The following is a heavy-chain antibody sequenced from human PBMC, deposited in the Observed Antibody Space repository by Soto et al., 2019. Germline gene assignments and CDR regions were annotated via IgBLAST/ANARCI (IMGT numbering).Heavy chain of an antibody. V-gene: IGHV3-23*01. CDR1: GFTFSSYA. CDR3: AKSVDSNYYYNYMDV. Sequence: EVQLLESGGGLVQPGGSLRLSCAASGFTFSSYAMSWVRQAPGKGLEWVSAISGSGGSRYYADSVKGRFTISRDNSKNTLYLQMNSLRAEDTAVYYCAKSVDSNYYYNYMDVWGKGTTVTVSS. J-gene: IGHJ6*03. D-gene: IGHD4-4*01. CDR2: ISGSGGSR.